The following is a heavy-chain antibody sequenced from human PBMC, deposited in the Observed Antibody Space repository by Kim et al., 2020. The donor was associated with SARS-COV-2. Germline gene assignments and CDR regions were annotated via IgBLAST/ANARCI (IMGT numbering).Heavy chain of an antibody. CDR1: DESFSGYY. Sequence: SETLSLTCAVYDESFSGYYWSWIRQPPGKGLEWIGEINYSGTTKYNPSLMSRVTMSIDTSKNQFSLRVTSVTAADTAVYYCTRKGDFFDYCGQGTLITVS. CDR2: INYSGTT. D-gene: IGHD3-16*01. V-gene: IGHV4-34*01. CDR3: TRKGDFFDY. J-gene: IGHJ4*02.